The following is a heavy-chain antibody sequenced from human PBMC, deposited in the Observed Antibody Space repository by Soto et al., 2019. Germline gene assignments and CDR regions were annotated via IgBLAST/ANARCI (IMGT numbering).Heavy chain of an antibody. CDR1: GGTFSRYA. J-gene: IGHJ4*02. CDR3: ATKRDYAFHS. D-gene: IGHD4-17*01. Sequence: QVQLVQSGAEVKKPGSSVKVSCKASGGTFSRYAISWVRQAPGQGLDWMGVNNPIFGSTDYAQRFQDRVTITADESASTGYMEMSSLRSDDTARACCATKRDYAFHSWGRGTLVSVSS. CDR2: NNPIFGST. V-gene: IGHV1-69*12.